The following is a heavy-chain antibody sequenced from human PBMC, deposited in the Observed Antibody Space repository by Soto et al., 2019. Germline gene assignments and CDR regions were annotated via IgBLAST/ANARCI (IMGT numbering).Heavy chain of an antibody. V-gene: IGHV4-59*01. CDR1: GGSISSYY. Sequence: QVQLQESGPGLVKPSETLSLTCTVSGGSISSYYWNWIRQPPGKGLEWIGYIYYSGSTNYNASLQSRGTISVDTSKNQFSLKLSSVTAADTAVYYCARVGYCSGGSCLDYWGQGTLVTVSS. D-gene: IGHD2-15*01. CDR2: IYYSGST. J-gene: IGHJ4*02. CDR3: ARVGYCSGGSCLDY.